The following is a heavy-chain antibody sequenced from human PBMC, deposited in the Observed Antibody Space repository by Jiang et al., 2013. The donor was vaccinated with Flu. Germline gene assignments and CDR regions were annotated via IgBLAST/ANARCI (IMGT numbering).Heavy chain of an antibody. V-gene: IGHV3-30-3*01. CDR3: ARDLSHPAYYGMDV. Sequence: GGGVVQPGRSLRLSCAASGFTFSSYAMHWVRQAPGKGLEWVAVISYDGSNKYYADSVKGRFTISRDNSKNTLYLQMNSLRAEDTAVYYCARDLSHPAYYGMDVWGQGTTVTVSS. CDR1: GFTFSSYA. CDR2: ISYDGSNK. J-gene: IGHJ6*02. D-gene: IGHD2/OR15-2a*01.